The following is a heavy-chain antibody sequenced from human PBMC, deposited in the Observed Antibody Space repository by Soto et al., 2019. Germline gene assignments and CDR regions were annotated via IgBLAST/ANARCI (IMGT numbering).Heavy chain of an antibody. CDR2: IYYSGYT. J-gene: IGHJ4*02. D-gene: IGHD3-16*01. V-gene: IGHV4-59*01. CDR3: AGGMAPIELDF. CDR1: GGSMSRYY. Sequence: QVQLQELGPGLVKPSETLSLTCTVSGGSMSRYYWIWIRQAPGKGLEWIGYIYYSGYTKYDPSLKSRVTMSVDTSKNQFSLKLSSVTAADTAVYYCAGGMAPIELDFWGQGTLVTASS.